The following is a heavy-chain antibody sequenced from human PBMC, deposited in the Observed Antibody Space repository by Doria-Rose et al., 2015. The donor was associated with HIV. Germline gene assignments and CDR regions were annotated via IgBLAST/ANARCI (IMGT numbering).Heavy chain of an antibody. V-gene: IGHV2-26*01. J-gene: IGHJ4*02. CDR2: IVSDDER. Sequence: QVTLKESGPVLVKPTETLTLTCTVSGGSLSSPGMGVSWIRQPPAKALEWLASIVSDDERSYKTSLQSRLTISRGTSKSQVVLTMTDMDPVDTATYYCARIKSSRWYHKYYFDFWGQGTLVIVSA. CDR3: ARIKSSRWYHKYYFDF. D-gene: IGHD6-13*01. CDR1: GGSLSSPGMG.